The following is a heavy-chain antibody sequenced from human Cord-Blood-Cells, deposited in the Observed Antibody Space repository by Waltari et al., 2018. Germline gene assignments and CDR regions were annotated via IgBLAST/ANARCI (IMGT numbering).Heavy chain of an antibody. D-gene: IGHD2-2*01. Sequence: QVQLVESGGGVVQPGRSLRLSCAASGFTFSSYGMHWVRQAPGKGLEWVAVVWYDGSNKYYADAGKGRFTISRDNSKNTLYLQMNSLRAEDTAVYYCARGGYCSSTSCYEGGFDYWGQGTLVTVSS. J-gene: IGHJ4*02. CDR1: GFTFSSYG. V-gene: IGHV3-33*01. CDR3: ARGGYCSSTSCYEGGFDY. CDR2: VWYDGSNK.